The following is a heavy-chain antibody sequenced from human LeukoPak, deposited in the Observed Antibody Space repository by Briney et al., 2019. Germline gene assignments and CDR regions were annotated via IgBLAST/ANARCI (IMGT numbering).Heavy chain of an antibody. D-gene: IGHD3-22*01. J-gene: IGHJ5*02. CDR3: ARPSYYDSRIDP. CDR2: MYYSGST. CDR1: GGSISSGDYY. Sequence: PSQTLSLTCTVSGGSISSGDYYWSWIRQPPGKGLEWIAYMYYSGSTYYNPSLKSRVTMSADTSKNQLSLKLSSVTAADTAVYYCARPSYYDSRIDPWGQGSLVTVCS. V-gene: IGHV4-30-4*01.